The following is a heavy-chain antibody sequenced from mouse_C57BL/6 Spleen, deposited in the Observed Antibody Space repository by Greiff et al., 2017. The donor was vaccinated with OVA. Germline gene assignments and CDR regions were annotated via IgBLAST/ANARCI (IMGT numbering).Heavy chain of an antibody. CDR1: GYTFTSYW. CDR3: ASPYYYGSRRDYFDY. V-gene: IGHV1-55*01. Sequence: QVHVKQPGAELVKPGASVKMSCKASGYTFTSYWITWVKQRPGQGLEWIGDIYPGSGSTNYNEKFKSKATLTVDTSSSTAYMQLSSLTSEDSAVYYCASPYYYGSRRDYFDYWGQGTTLTVSS. CDR2: IYPGSGST. J-gene: IGHJ2*01. D-gene: IGHD1-1*01.